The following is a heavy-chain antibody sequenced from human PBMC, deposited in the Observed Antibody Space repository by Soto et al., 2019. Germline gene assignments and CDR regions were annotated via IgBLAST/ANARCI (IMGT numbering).Heavy chain of an antibody. CDR2: IYWDGKR. J-gene: IGHJ5*02. Sequence: QITLKESGPPLVKPTQTLTLTCTFSGFSLTTTEMGVAWIRQPPGKALEWLGLIYWDGKRRYNPSLQNRLTITEDSSRNQVVLTMTNMGPLDTGTYYCAHNDYSNFNWFDPWGQGTLVTVSS. CDR1: GFSLTTTEMG. D-gene: IGHD4-4*01. V-gene: IGHV2-5*02. CDR3: AHNDYSNFNWFDP.